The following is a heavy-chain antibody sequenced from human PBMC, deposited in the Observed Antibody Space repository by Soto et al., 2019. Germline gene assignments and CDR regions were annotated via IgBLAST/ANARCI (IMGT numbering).Heavy chain of an antibody. V-gene: IGHV4-34*01. CDR1: GGSFSGYY. Sequence: SETLSLTCAVYGGSFSGYYWSWIRQPPGKGLEWIGEINHSGSTNYNPSLKSRVTISVDTSKNQFSLKLSSVTAADTAVYYCARVVFSRDDYGDYSRYYFDYWGQGTLVTVSS. CDR3: ARVVFSRDDYGDYSRYYFDY. CDR2: INHSGST. J-gene: IGHJ4*02. D-gene: IGHD4-17*01.